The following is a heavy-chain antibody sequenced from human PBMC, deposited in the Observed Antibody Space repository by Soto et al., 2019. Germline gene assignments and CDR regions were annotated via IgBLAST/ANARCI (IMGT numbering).Heavy chain of an antibody. J-gene: IGHJ4*02. Sequence: GGSLRLSCAASGFTFSSYSMNWVRQAPGKGLEWVSYISSSSSTIYYADSVKGRFTISRDNAKNSLYLQMNSLRAEDTAVYYCARGLRFVPRGTAMDWGQGTLVTSPQ. CDR2: ISSSSSTI. CDR1: GFTFSSYS. CDR3: ARGLRFVPRGTAMD. D-gene: IGHD5-18*01. V-gene: IGHV3-48*01.